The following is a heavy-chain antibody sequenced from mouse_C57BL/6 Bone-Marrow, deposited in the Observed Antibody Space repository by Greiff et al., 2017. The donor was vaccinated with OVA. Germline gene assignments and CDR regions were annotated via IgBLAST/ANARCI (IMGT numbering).Heavy chain of an antibody. CDR1: EYEFPSHD. J-gene: IGHJ2*01. CDR3: ARQRITTRYFDY. D-gene: IGHD2-4*01. V-gene: IGHV5-2*01. Sequence: EVKLMESGGGLVKPGGSLKLSCESNEYEFPSHDMSWVRKTPEKRLELVAAINSDGGSTYYPDTMERRFIISRDNTKKTLYLQMSSLRSEDTALYYCARQRITTRYFDYWGQGTTLTVSS. CDR2: INSDGGST.